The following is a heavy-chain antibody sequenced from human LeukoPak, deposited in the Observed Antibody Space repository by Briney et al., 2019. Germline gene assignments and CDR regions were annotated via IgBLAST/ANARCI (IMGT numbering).Heavy chain of an antibody. CDR1: IDSITDYY. D-gene: IGHD6-13*01. CDR2: IYHSGNT. J-gene: IGHJ4*02. CDR3: AREEGIAAAGALEY. V-gene: IGHV4-59*01. Sequence: SETLSLTCSVPIDSITDYYWSWIRQPPGKGLEWIGFIYHSGNTNYNPSLTTRVTMSVDTSKTQITLRLSSVTAADTAVYYCAREEGIAAAGALEYWGQGILVTVSS.